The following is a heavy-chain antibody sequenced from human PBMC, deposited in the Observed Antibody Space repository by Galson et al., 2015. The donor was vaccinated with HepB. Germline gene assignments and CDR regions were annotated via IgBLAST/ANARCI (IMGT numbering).Heavy chain of an antibody. CDR1: GFTFSSYW. J-gene: IGHJ4*02. D-gene: IGHD6-13*01. CDR3: ARTRGAAAGIFDN. CDR2: INSDGSYI. Sequence: SLRLSCAASGFTFSSYWMHLVRQVPGKGLVWVSRINSDGSYITYADSVKGRFTISRDNAKNTLYLQMNSPRAEDTALYYCARTRGAAAGIFDNWGQGSLVTVSS. V-gene: IGHV3-74*01.